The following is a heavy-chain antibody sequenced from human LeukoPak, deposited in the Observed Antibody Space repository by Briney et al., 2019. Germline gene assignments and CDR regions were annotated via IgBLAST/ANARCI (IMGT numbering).Heavy chain of an antibody. CDR3: ANTYYYDSSGYPSPI. D-gene: IGHD3-22*01. CDR2: MNPNSGNT. V-gene: IGHV1-8*01. J-gene: IGHJ4*02. CDR1: GYTFTSYD. Sequence: ASVKVSCKASGYTFTSYDINWVRQAPGQGLEGMGWMNPNSGNTGYAQKFQGRVTMTRNTSISTAYMELSSLRSEDTAVYYCANTYYYDSSGYPSPIWGQGTLVTVSS.